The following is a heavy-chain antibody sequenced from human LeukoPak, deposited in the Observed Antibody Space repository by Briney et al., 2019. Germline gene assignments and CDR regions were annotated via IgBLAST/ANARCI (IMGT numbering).Heavy chain of an antibody. V-gene: IGHV1-2*02. CDR1: GYTFTSYG. CDR3: ARDLTAFDY. CDR2: INPNSGGT. J-gene: IGHJ4*02. Sequence: ASVTVSCKASGYTFTSYGISWVRQAPGQGLEWMGWINPNSGGTNYAQKFQGRVTMTRDTSISTAYMELSRLRSDDTAVYYCARDLTAFDYWGQGTLVTVSS.